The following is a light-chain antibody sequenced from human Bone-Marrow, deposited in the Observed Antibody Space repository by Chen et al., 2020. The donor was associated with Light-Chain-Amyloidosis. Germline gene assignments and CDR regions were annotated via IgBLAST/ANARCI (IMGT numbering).Light chain of an antibody. CDR1: NIGSTS. V-gene: IGLV3-21*02. CDR3: QVWDRSSDRPV. CDR2: DDS. Sequence: SYVLTQPSSVSVAPGQTATIACGGNNIGSTSVHWYQQTPGQAPLLVVYDDSDRPSVIPGRLSGTNSGNTATLTISGVEAGDEADYYCQVWDRSSDRPVFGGGTKLTVL. J-gene: IGLJ3*02.